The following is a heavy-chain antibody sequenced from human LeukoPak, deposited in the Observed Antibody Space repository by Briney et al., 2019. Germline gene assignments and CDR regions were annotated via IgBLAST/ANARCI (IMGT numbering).Heavy chain of an antibody. Sequence: GGSLRLSCAASGFTFTDYWMHWVRQAPGKALVWISRINSDETTTTYADSVKGRFAISRDNAKNSLYLQMNSLRAEDTAVYYCARAEPWLEIDYWGQGTLVTVSS. CDR3: ARAEPWLEIDY. CDR2: INSDETTT. V-gene: IGHV3-74*01. D-gene: IGHD6-19*01. J-gene: IGHJ4*02. CDR1: GFTFTDYW.